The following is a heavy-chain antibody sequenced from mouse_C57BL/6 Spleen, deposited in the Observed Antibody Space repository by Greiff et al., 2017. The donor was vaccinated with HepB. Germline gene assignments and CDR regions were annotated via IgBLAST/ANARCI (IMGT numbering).Heavy chain of an antibody. V-gene: IGHV1-4*01. CDR3: ASPIYYDYDFDY. J-gene: IGHJ2*01. CDR2: INPSSGYT. CDR1: GYTFTSYT. Sequence: VKLMESGAELARPGASVKMSCKASGYTFTSYTMHWVKQRPGQGLEWIGYINPSSGYTKYNQKFKDKATLTADKSSGTAYMQLSSLTSEDSAVYYCASPIYYDYDFDYWGQGTTLTVSS. D-gene: IGHD2-4*01.